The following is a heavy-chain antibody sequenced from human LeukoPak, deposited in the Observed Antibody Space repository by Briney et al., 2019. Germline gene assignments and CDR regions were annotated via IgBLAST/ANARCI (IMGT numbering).Heavy chain of an antibody. CDR3: ARQGMIYATFYYDYAMDV. CDR1: GYTFTIYG. J-gene: IGHJ6*02. Sequence: ASVTVSCTASGYTFTIYGITWVRQAPGQGLEWMGWISVNNGNTNYSQNLQGRVTISTDTSTNTAYMMLRSLRSDDTAVYYCARQGMIYATFYYDYAMDVWGQGTTVTVSS. V-gene: IGHV1-18*01. CDR2: ISVNNGNT. D-gene: IGHD2-8*01.